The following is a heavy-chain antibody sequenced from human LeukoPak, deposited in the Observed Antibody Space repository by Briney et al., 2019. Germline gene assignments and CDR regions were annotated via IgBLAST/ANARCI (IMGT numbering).Heavy chain of an antibody. CDR3: ARQRITIFGVVINDAFDI. D-gene: IGHD3-3*01. V-gene: IGHV3-21*01. J-gene: IGHJ3*02. CDR1: GFTFSSYS. CDR2: ISSSSSYI. Sequence: GGSLRLSCAASGFTFSSYSMNWVREAPGQGLECVSSISSSSSYIYYADSVKGRFTISRDNAKNSLYLQMNSLRAEDTAVYYCARQRITIFGVVINDAFDIWGQGTMVTVSS.